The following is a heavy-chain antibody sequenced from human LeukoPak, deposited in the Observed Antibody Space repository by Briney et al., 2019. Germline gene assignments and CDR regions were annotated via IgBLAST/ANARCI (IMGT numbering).Heavy chain of an antibody. D-gene: IGHD4-23*01. V-gene: IGHV1-46*01. CDR1: GYSFVTYY. J-gene: IGHJ3*02. CDR2: INPSGGST. Sequence: ASVKFCCKASGYSFVTYYVHCLRQAPGQWLELMGIINPSGGSTTYAQKFQGRVTMTRDTSATTVYMELSSLRSEDTAVYYCARPALVNDAFDIWGRGTMVTVSS. CDR3: ARPALVNDAFDI.